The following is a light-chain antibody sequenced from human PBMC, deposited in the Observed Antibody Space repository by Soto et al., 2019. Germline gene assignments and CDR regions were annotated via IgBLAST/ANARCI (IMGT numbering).Light chain of an antibody. CDR1: QSISGW. CDR2: DAS. CDR3: QQYHIYSGT. Sequence: DIQITQSPSTLSASVGDGVSITCRASQSISGWLAWYQQKPGKAPKLLIYDASSLESGVPSRFSGSGSGTEFTLTISSLQPDDFATYYCQQYHIYSGTFGQGTKVDI. J-gene: IGKJ1*01. V-gene: IGKV1-5*01.